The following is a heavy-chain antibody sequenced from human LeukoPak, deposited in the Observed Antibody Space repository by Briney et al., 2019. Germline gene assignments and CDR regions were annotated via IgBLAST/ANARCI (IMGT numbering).Heavy chain of an antibody. CDR3: ARYSSSWYSNYYYMDV. V-gene: IGHV1-18*01. Sequence: ASVKVSCKASGYTFTSYGISWVRQAPGQGLEWMGWISAYNGNTNYAQELQGRATMTTDTSTSTAYMELRSLRSDDTAVYYCARYSSSWYSNYYYMDVWGKGTTVTISS. CDR2: ISAYNGNT. J-gene: IGHJ6*03. CDR1: GYTFTSYG. D-gene: IGHD6-13*01.